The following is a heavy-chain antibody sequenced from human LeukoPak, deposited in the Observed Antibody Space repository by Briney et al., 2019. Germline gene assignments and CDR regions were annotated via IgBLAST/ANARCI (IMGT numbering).Heavy chain of an antibody. V-gene: IGHV3-30*07. J-gene: IGHJ3*02. CDR3: AREFRATDAFDI. Sequence: DSVKGRFTIARDNSKNTLYLQMNSLRAEDTAVYYCAREFRATDAFDIWGQGTMVTVSS.